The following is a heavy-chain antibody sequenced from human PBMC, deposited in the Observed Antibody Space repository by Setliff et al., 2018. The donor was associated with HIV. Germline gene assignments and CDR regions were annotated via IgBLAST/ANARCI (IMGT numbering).Heavy chain of an antibody. CDR2: IYYTGNS. V-gene: IGHV4-39*01. J-gene: IGHJ4*02. Sequence: TSETLSLTCTVSGDYIGSRAYYWAWIRQPPGKGLEWIATIYYTGNSYYNPSLQSRVSISVDTSNNQFSLKLHSVSTSDRGVYFCARLGESGYDFRGFFDFWGPGMLVTVSS. D-gene: IGHD5-12*01. CDR3: ARLGESGYDFRGFFDF. CDR1: GDYIGSRAYY.